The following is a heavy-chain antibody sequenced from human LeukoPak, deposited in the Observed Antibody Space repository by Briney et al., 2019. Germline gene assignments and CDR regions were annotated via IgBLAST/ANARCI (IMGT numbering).Heavy chain of an antibody. CDR2: IYSGGST. J-gene: IGHJ4*02. Sequence: PGGSLRLSCAASGFTVSSNYMSWVRQAPGKGLEWVSVIYSGGSTYYADSVKGRFTISRDNSKNTLYLQMNSLRAEDTAVYYCARGSYYGSGSYGAYYFDYWGQGTLVTVSS. CDR3: ARGSYYGSGSYGAYYFDY. V-gene: IGHV3-66*01. D-gene: IGHD3-10*01. CDR1: GFTVSSNY.